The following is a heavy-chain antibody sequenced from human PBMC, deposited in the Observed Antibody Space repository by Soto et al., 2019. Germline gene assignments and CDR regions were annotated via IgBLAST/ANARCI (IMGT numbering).Heavy chain of an antibody. Sequence: QVTLKESGPVLVRPTEPLTLTCTVSGFSLNNTRVGVSWIRQPPGKAPEWLAHIFSIDEKSYSTSLRTRLTISKDISKRQVVLIMPNMNPLDTATYFCPRITSYGSTWEYYFYYHGMDVRGPGTTVTVSS. D-gene: IGHD2-15*01. J-gene: IGHJ6*02. CDR1: GFSLNNTRVG. CDR2: IFSIDEK. V-gene: IGHV2-26*01. CDR3: PRITSYGSTWEYYFYYHGMDV.